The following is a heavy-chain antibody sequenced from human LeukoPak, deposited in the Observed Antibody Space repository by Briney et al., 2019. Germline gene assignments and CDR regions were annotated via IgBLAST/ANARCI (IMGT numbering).Heavy chain of an antibody. CDR3: ARHRGSGVLDYFDF. Sequence: SETLSLTCTVSGGSIISYYWSWIRQPPGKGLEWIGYIYYSGSTNYNPSLKSRVTTSVDTSKNQFSLNLSSVTAADTAVYYCARHRGSGVLDYFDFWGQGALVTVSS. J-gene: IGHJ4*02. D-gene: IGHD6-19*01. V-gene: IGHV4-59*08. CDR1: GGSIISYY. CDR2: IYYSGST.